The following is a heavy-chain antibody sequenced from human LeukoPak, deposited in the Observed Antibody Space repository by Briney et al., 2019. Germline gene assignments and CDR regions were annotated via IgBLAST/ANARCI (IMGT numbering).Heavy chain of an antibody. Sequence: GGSLRLSCAASGFTFSSYWMSWVRQAPGKGLEWVANIKQDGSEKYYVDSVKGRFTISRDNAKNSLYLQMNSLRAEDTAVYYCARLADGYNYYRYFDYWGQGTLVTVSS. J-gene: IGHJ4*02. CDR2: IKQDGSEK. CDR1: GFTFSSYW. V-gene: IGHV3-7*01. D-gene: IGHD5-24*01. CDR3: ARLADGYNYYRYFDY.